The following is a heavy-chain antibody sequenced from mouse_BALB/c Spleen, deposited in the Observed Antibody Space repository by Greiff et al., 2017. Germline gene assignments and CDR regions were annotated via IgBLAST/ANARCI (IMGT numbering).Heavy chain of an antibody. J-gene: IGHJ3*01. CDR2: IRLKSDNYAT. CDR3: TGDWPAWFAY. CDR1: GFTFSSYW. Sequence: EVQVVESGGGLVQPGGSMTLSCVASGFTFSSYWLSWVRQSPEKGLEWVAEIRLKSDNYATHYAVSVKGKFTISRDDSKSRLYQQMNSLRAEDTGIYYCTGDWPAWFAYWGQGTLVTVSA. D-gene: IGHD4-1*01. V-gene: IGHV6-3*01.